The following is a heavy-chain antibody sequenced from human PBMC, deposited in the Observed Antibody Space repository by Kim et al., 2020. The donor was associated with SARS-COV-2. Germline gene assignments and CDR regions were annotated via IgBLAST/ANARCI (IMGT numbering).Heavy chain of an antibody. CDR3: ARHGYSYGLSY. CDR1: GGSFSGYY. Sequence: SETLSLTCAVYGGSFSGYYWSWIRQPPGKGLEWIGEINHSGSTNYNPSLKSRVTISVDTSKNQFSLKLSSVTAADTAVYYCARHGYSYGLSYWGQGTLVTVSS. D-gene: IGHD5-18*01. V-gene: IGHV4-34*01. J-gene: IGHJ4*02. CDR2: INHSGST.